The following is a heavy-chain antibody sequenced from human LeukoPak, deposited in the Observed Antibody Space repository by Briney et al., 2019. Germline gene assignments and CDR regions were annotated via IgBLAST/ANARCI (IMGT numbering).Heavy chain of an antibody. CDR3: AKGDYGGFYYYMDV. V-gene: IGHV4-59*01. J-gene: IGHJ6*03. CDR2: IYYSGST. D-gene: IGHD4-23*01. CDR1: GGSISSYY. Sequence: SETLSLTCTVSGGSISSYYRSWIRQPPGKGLEWIGYIYYSGSTNYNPSLKSRVTISVDTSKNQFSLKLSSVTAADTAVYYCAKGDYGGFYYYMDVWGKGTTVTVSS.